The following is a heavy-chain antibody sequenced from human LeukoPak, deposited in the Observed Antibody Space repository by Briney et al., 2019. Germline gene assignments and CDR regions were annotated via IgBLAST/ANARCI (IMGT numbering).Heavy chain of an antibody. CDR1: GFTFSSYS. CDR3: ARDSSGWHNCYYYGMDV. D-gene: IGHD6-19*01. J-gene: IGHJ6*02. CDR2: ISSSSSTI. Sequence: PGGSLRLSCAASGFTFSSYSMNWVRQAPGKGLEWVSYISSSSSTIYYADSVKGRFTISRDNDKNSLYLQMNSLRAEDTAVYYCARDSSGWHNCYYYGMDVWGQGTTVTVSS. V-gene: IGHV3-48*01.